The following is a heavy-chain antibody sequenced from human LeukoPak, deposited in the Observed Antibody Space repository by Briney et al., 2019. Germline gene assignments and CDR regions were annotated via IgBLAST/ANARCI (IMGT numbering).Heavy chain of an antibody. CDR3: ARVRTMVRSFDY. Sequence: ASVKVSCKASGYTFTSYYMHWVRQAPGQGLEWMGIINPSGGSTSYAQKFQGRVTMTRDTSTSTVYMELSRLRSDDTAVYYCARVRTMVRSFDYWGQGTLVTVSS. D-gene: IGHD3-10*01. V-gene: IGHV1-46*01. CDR1: GYTFTSYY. J-gene: IGHJ4*02. CDR2: INPSGGST.